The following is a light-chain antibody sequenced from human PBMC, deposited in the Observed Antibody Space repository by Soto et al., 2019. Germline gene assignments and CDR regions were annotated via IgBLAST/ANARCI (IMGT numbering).Light chain of an antibody. J-gene: IGKJ5*01. CDR1: QGISSY. Sequence: DIQLTQSPSFLSASVGDRVTITCRASQGISSYLAWYQQKPGQAPNLLIYAASTLQSGVPSRFSGSGSATEFTLTISSLQPENFATYCRQQLNSYPITFGPGTRLEIK. CDR2: AAS. CDR3: QQLNSYPIT. V-gene: IGKV1-9*01.